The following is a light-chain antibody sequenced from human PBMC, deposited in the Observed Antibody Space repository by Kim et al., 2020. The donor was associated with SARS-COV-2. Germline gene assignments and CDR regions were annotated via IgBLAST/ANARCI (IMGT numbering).Light chain of an antibody. CDR3: QQYGTSPET. Sequence: ENVLTQSTGTLSLSPGERATLSCRASQSVSSNFLAWYQQKAGQAPRLLIYSASSRASGIPDRFSGSGSGTDFTLTISTLEPEDFAVYYCQQYGTSPETFGQGTKVDIK. V-gene: IGKV3-20*01. CDR1: QSVSSNF. J-gene: IGKJ1*01. CDR2: SAS.